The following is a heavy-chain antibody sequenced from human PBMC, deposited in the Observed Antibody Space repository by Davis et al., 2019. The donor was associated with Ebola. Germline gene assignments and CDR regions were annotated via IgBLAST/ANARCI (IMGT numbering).Heavy chain of an antibody. V-gene: IGHV3-7*01. Sequence: GESLKISCAASGFTFSSYAMSWVRQAPGKGLEWVASIKQDGSEKYYVDSVKGRFTISRDNAKNSLYLQMNRLRAEDTAVYYCLYGMDVWGQGTTVTVSS. CDR3: LYGMDV. CDR2: IKQDGSEK. CDR1: GFTFSSYA. J-gene: IGHJ6*02.